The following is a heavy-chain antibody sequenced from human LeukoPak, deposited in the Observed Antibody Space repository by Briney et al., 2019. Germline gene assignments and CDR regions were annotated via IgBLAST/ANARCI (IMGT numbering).Heavy chain of an antibody. CDR2: IYTGGST. Sequence: ASQTLSLTCSVSGGSISYGSSYWSWIRQPAGKGLEWIGLIYTGGSTNYNPSLKSRVTISLDTSKNQFSLKLSSVTAADTAVYYCARNLWFGELLSFDYWGQGTLVTVSS. D-gene: IGHD3-10*01. V-gene: IGHV4-61*02. CDR3: ARNLWFGELLSFDY. CDR1: GGSISYGSSY. J-gene: IGHJ4*02.